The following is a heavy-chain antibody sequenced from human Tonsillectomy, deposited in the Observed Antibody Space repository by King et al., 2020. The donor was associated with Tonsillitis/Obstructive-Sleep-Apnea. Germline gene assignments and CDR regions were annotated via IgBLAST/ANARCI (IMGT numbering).Heavy chain of an antibody. V-gene: IGHV4-61*01. Sequence: VQLQESGPGLVKPSETLSLTCTVSGGSVSSSSYYWSWIRQPPGKGLEWIGYMYYSGSTNYNPSLQRRVTMSVDASKNQFSLNLSSVTAADTAVYYCARGASYHFANWGQGILVTVSS. CDR3: ARGASYHFAN. CDR2: MYYSGST. J-gene: IGHJ4*02. CDR1: GGSVSSSSYY.